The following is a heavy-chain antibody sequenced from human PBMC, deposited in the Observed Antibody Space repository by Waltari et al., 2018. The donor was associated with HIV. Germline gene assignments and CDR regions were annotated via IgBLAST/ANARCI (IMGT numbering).Heavy chain of an antibody. D-gene: IGHD1-1*01. CDR3: ARTNWDDAFDI. Sequence: QVQLQESGPGLVKPSETLSLTCTVSGDSVTTGIYYWSWIRQPPGKGLEWLGYVFYSGSTNYNPSLKSRVTISLDTSKNLFSLKLTYVTAADTALYYCARTNWDDAFDIWGQGTMVIVSS. CDR1: GDSVTTGIYY. V-gene: IGHV4-61*01. CDR2: VFYSGST. J-gene: IGHJ3*02.